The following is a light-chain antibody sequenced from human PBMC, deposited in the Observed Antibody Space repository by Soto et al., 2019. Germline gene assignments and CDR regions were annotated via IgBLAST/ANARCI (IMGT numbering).Light chain of an antibody. CDR2: KAS. Sequence: DIQMTQSPSTLSASVGDGITITCRASQTVSNWLAWYQQKPGKAPKLLIYKASNLESGVPSRFSGSGSGTEFTLTISSLQPDDFGTYYCQQYDTYPVTFGQGTRLEIK. V-gene: IGKV1-5*03. CDR1: QTVSNW. J-gene: IGKJ1*01. CDR3: QQYDTYPVT.